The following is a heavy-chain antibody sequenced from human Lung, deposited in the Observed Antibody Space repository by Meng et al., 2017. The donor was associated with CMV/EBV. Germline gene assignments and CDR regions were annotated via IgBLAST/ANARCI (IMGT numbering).Heavy chain of an antibody. D-gene: IGHD2-2*01. CDR1: GFTFSDQW. Sequence: GGSLRLSCEDSGFTFSDQWMSWVRQAPGKGLEWVGRISKSGVDTYYADSVRGRFSISRDNVRGSLFLQMNSLRLEDSGVYFCLRDYQTIWGQGTVVNVAS. CDR3: LRDYQTI. V-gene: IGHV3-7*01. CDR2: ISKSGVDT. J-gene: IGHJ4*02.